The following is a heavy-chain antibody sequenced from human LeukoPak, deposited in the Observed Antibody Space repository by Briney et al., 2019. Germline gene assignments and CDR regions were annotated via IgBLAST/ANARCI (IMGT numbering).Heavy chain of an antibody. CDR2: IITTGGVT. V-gene: IGHV3-23*01. CDR1: GFTFNNYG. Sequence: GGTLRLSCTASGFTFNNYGMSWVRQAPGKGLEWVSSIITTGGVTDYADSVKGRFTISRDNSRNTLYMQMNSLRAEDTAVYYCAKTSRRLCSSSSCYTLDSWGQGALVTVSS. CDR3: AKTSRRLCSSSSCYTLDS. J-gene: IGHJ4*02. D-gene: IGHD2-2*02.